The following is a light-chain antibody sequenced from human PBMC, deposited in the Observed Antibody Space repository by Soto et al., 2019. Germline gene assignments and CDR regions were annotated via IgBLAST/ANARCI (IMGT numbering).Light chain of an antibody. J-gene: IGLJ1*01. CDR3: CSYAGTSTYV. V-gene: IGLV2-23*01. CDR1: SSDVGNYKF. CDR2: EGT. Sequence: QSALTQPASVSGSPGQSITISCTGTSSDVGNYKFVSWYQQQPGKAPKLMIYEGTKRPSGVSPRLSGSKSGNTASLTISGLQAADEAAYYCCSYAGTSTYVFGTGTKVTVL.